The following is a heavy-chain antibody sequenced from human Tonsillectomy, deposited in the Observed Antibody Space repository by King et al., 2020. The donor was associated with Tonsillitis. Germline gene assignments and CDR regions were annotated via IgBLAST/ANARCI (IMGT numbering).Heavy chain of an antibody. V-gene: IGHV4-39*01. J-gene: IGHJ4*02. CDR3: ARYFYDSSVYTYYFDY. D-gene: IGHD3-22*01. CDR1: GASISNNLYY. Sequence: LQLQESGPGLVKPSETLSLICSLSGASISNNLYYWGWIRQPPGRGLEWIGCSHYSGATYYNASLHSRVTISVDTSHNQFSLKLTSVTAADTAVYYCARYFYDSSVYTYYFDYWGQGNLVTVSS. CDR2: SHYSGAT.